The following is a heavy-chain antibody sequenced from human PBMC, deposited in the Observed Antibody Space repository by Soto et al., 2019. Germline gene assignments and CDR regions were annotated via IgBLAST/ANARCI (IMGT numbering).Heavy chain of an antibody. CDR3: AVVFYCYGSGSDS. CDR1: GYNFTDYA. V-gene: IGHV1-3*01. D-gene: IGHD3-10*01. J-gene: IGHJ5*02. Sequence: QVQLVQSGAEVTKPGASVKVPCKASGYNFTDYALHWVRQAPGQGLEWMGWINPDNSNTKYSQKSPGRVTISSDTSANTAYMELRSLTSEDTAVYYCAVVFYCYGSGSDSWGQGTLVIASS. CDR2: INPDNSNT.